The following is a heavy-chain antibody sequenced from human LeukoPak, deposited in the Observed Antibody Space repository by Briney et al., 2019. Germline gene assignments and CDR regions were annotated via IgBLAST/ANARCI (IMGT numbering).Heavy chain of an antibody. V-gene: IGHV3-74*01. CDR2: INTDGSAT. J-gene: IGHJ4*02. D-gene: IGHD2/OR15-2a*01. Sequence: GGSLRLSCAASGFTFNNYWTHWVRQAPGKGLVWVSRINTDGSATNYAAFVKGRITISRENVKNTLYLQMNGLRVEDTARYYCVRESGIVRVPFDNWGQGILVTVSS. CDR1: GFTFNNYW. CDR3: VRESGIVRVPFDN.